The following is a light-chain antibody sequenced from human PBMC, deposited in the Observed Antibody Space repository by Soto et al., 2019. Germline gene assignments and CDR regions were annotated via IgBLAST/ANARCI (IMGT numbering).Light chain of an antibody. V-gene: IGKV3-15*01. CDR3: QQYNNWPPPLT. CDR2: GAS. J-gene: IGKJ4*01. CDR1: QSVSSN. Sequence: EKVVTQSPTTPSLSPGERATLSCRASQSVSSNLAWYQQKPGQAPRLLIYGASTRATGIPARFSGSGSGTEFTLTISSLQSEDFAVYYCQQYNNWPPPLTFGGGTKVEIK.